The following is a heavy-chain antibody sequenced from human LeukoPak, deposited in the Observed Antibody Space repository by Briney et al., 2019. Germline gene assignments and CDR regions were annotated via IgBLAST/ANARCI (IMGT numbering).Heavy chain of an antibody. CDR1: GFIFSNYA. CDR3: AKWGDYDILTGYYDSDY. CDR2: IGGRDSGT. V-gene: IGHV3-23*01. D-gene: IGHD3-9*01. J-gene: IGHJ4*02. Sequence: GGSLRLSCAASGFIFSNYAMSWVRQAPGRGLEWVSAIGGRDSGTYYADSVRGRFTVSRDDPKNTLYLQMNTLRAEDTAVYYCAKWGDYDILTGYYDSDYWGQGTLVTVSS.